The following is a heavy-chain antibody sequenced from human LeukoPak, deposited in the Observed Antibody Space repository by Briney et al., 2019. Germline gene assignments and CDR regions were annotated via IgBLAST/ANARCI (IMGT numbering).Heavy chain of an antibody. CDR1: GFNLSSHG. CDR3: ARDLSFGSLDF. J-gene: IGHJ4*02. Sequence: GGSLRLSCAVSGFNLSSHGMHWVRQAPGKGLEWVAGMWYDGSREDYADSVKGRFTISRDMSKNTLNLQMNSLRVEDTAMFYCARDLSFGSLDFRGQGTLVTVSS. V-gene: IGHV3-33*01. D-gene: IGHD1-26*01. CDR2: MWYDGSRE.